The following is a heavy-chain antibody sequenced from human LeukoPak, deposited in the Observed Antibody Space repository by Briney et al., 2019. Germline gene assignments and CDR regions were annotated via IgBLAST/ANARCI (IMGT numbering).Heavy chain of an antibody. J-gene: IGHJ4*02. CDR1: GDSVNSFYY. V-gene: IGHV4-39*01. Sequence: SETLSLTCTVSGDSVNSFYYWGWIRQPPGKGLEWIASVYYSGRTYTNPSLKSRVTISVDTSKNHFSLKLDSVTAADTAVYYCARQGSSGWSHFDHWGQGTLVTVCS. D-gene: IGHD6-19*01. CDR2: VYYSGRT. CDR3: ARQGSSGWSHFDH.